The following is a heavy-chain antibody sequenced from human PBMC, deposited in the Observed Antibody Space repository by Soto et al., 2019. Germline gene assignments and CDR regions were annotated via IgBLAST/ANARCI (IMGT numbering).Heavy chain of an antibody. CDR2: ISGSGGST. V-gene: IGHV3-23*01. J-gene: IGHJ4*02. CDR1: GFTFSSYA. CDR3: AEAYHYGSGGMGY. D-gene: IGHD3-10*01. Sequence: GGSLRLSCAASGFTFSSYAMSWVRQAPGKGLEWVSAISGSGGSTYYADSVKGRFTISRDNSKNTLYLQMNSLRAEDTAVYYCAEAYHYGSGGMGYWGQGTLVTVSS.